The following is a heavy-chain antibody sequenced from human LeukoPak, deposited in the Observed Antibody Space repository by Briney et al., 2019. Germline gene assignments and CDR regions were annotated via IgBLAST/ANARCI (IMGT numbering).Heavy chain of an antibody. D-gene: IGHD6-19*01. V-gene: IGHV3-30*18. CDR3: AKDQDRGSGWLCYYYGMDV. CDR1: GFTFSSYG. CDR2: ISYDGSNK. Sequence: GRSLRPSCAASGFTFSSYGMHWVRQAPGKGLEWVAVISYDGSNKYYADSVKGRFTISRDNSKNTLYLQMNSLRAEDTAVYYCAKDQDRGSGWLCYYYGMDVWGKGTTVTVSS. J-gene: IGHJ6*04.